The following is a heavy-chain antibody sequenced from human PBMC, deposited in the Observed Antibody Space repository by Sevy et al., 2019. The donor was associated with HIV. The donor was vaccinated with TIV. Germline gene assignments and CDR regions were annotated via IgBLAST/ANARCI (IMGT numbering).Heavy chain of an antibody. CDR2: LYSGGST. CDR3: ARDLGAAAGFFDY. CDR1: GFTVSSNY. J-gene: IGHJ4*02. V-gene: IGHV3-53*01. D-gene: IGHD6-13*01. Sequence: GGSLRLSCAASGFTVSSNYMSWVRQAPGKGLEWVSVLYSGGSTYYADSGKGRFTISRDNSKNTLYLQMNSLRAEDTAVYYCARDLGAAAGFFDYWGQGTLVTVSP.